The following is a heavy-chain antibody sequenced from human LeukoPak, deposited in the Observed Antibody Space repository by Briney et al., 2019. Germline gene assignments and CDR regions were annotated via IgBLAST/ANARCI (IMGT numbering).Heavy chain of an antibody. D-gene: IGHD1-26*01. Sequence: PSETLSLTCTVSGYSISSGYYWGWIRQPPGKGLEWIGSIYHSGSTYYNPSLKSRVTISVDTSKNQFSLKLSSVTAADTAVYYCARIAGAEGDNWFDPWGQGTLVTVSS. J-gene: IGHJ5*02. CDR1: GYSISSGYY. V-gene: IGHV4-38-2*02. CDR3: ARIAGAEGDNWFDP. CDR2: IYHSGST.